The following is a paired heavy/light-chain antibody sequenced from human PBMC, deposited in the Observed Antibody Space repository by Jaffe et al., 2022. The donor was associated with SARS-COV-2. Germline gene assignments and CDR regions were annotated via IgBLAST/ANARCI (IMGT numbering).Heavy chain of an antibody. Sequence: QVQLVQSGSELKKPGASVKVSCKASGYTFSSYAMNWVRQVPGQGLEWMGWINTNTGNPTYAQGFTGRFVFSLDTSVSTAYLQISSLKAEDTAVYYCVRETSYYYDSGSRDNWFDPWGQGTLVTVSS. V-gene: IGHV7-4-1*02. CDR1: GYTFSSYA. J-gene: IGHJ5*02. CDR3: VRETSYYYDSGSRDNWFDP. CDR2: INTNTGNP. D-gene: IGHD3-10*01.
Light chain of an antibody. J-gene: IGLJ3*02. CDR1: SSNIGSNY. Sequence: QSVLTQPPSASGTPGQRVTISCSGSSSNIGSNYVNWYQQLPGTAPKLLIYRNYQRPSGVPDRFSGSKSGSSASLAISGLRSEDEADYYCAAWDDSLSAWVFGGGTKLTVL. V-gene: IGLV1-47*01. CDR3: AAWDDSLSAWV. CDR2: RNY.